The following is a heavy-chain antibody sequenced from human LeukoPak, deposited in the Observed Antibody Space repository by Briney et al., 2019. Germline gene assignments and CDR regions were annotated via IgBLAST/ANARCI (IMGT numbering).Heavy chain of an antibody. CDR3: AKSVRFGNMGVDY. D-gene: IGHD3-10*01. Sequence: PGGSLRLSCAASGFTFISYGTHWVRQAPGKGLEGVAVISYDGSNKYYADSVKGRFTISRDNSKNTLYLQMNSLRAEDTAVYYCAKSVRFGNMGVDYWGQGTLVTVSS. CDR1: GFTFISYG. J-gene: IGHJ4*02. V-gene: IGHV3-30*18. CDR2: ISYDGSNK.